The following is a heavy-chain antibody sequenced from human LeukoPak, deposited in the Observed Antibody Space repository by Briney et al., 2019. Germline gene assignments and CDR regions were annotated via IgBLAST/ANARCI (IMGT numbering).Heavy chain of an antibody. D-gene: IGHD2-8*01. CDR2: IYYSGST. J-gene: IGHJ3*02. Sequence: SETLSLTCTVSGGSISSYYWSWIRQPPGKGLEWIGYIYYSGSTNYNPPLKSRVTISVDTSKNQFSLKLSSVTAADTAVYYCARGLIPYCTNGVCYTSAFDIWGQGTMVTVSS. CDR1: GGSISSYY. CDR3: ARGLIPYCTNGVCYTSAFDI. V-gene: IGHV4-59*01.